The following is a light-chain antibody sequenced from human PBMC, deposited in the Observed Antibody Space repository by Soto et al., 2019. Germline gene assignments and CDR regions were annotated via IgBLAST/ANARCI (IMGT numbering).Light chain of an antibody. J-gene: IGLJ1*01. CDR2: EVS. CDR1: SSDVGGYNY. Sequence: QSALTQPASVSGSPGQSITISCTGTSSDVGGYNYVSWYQQHPGKAPKLMIYEVSNRPSGVSNRFSGSKSGNTASLTISGLQAEDEADYYCSSYTSSRTYAFGTGTKVTVL. CDR3: SSYTSSRTYA. V-gene: IGLV2-14*01.